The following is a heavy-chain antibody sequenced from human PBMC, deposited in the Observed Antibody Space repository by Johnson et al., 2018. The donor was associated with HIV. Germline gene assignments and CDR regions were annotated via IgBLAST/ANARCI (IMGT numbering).Heavy chain of an antibody. V-gene: IGHV3-20*04. D-gene: IGHD2-8*02. Sequence: EVQLVESGGGEVRPGGSLRLSCAASGFSFDDYGMSWVRQAAGKGLEWVSGINWNGGTTSYEDSVKGRFTTSRDNANNSLYLQMNGLRDEDTAFYYCARDCTGGVCLNDAFDIWGQGTMVTVSS. CDR3: ARDCTGGVCLNDAFDI. J-gene: IGHJ3*02. CDR1: GFSFDDYG. CDR2: INWNGGTT.